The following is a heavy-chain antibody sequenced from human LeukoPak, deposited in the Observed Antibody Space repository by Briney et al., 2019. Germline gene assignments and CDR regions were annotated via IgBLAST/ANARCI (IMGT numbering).Heavy chain of an antibody. J-gene: IGHJ3*02. CDR1: GGSISVGTYY. CDR2: IYYSGST. D-gene: IGHD5-24*01. Sequence: SETLSLTCTVSGGSISVGTYYWSWIRQPPGKGLGWIGYIYYSGSTYYNPSLKSRVSISVDTSKNQFSLKLSSVTAADTAVFYCARDRDGYNLDAFDIWGQGTMVTVSS. CDR3: ARDRDGYNLDAFDI. V-gene: IGHV4-30-4*08.